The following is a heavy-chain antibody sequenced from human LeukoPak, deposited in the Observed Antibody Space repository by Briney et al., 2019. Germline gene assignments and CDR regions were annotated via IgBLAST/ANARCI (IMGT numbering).Heavy chain of an antibody. CDR1: GGSISSGGYY. J-gene: IGHJ3*02. CDR3: ATGNDYGDYVGAFDI. CDR2: IYTSGST. Sequence: PSQTLSLTCTVSGGSISSGGYYWSWIRQPAGKGLEWIGRIYTSGSTNYNPSLKSRVTISVDTSKNQFSLKLSSVTAADTAVYYCATGNDYGDYVGAFDIWGQGTMVTVSS. D-gene: IGHD4-17*01. V-gene: IGHV4-61*02.